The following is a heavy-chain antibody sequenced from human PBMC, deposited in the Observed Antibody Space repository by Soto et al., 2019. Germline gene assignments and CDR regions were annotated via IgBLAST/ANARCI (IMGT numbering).Heavy chain of an antibody. V-gene: IGHV3-23*01. J-gene: IGHJ6*02. Sequence: EVQLLESGGGLGQGGGSLRLSCAASGFTFSSYTLNWVRQAPGKGVEWVSLISARGGSTYYAESVKGRFTITKDNSKNTLYLHMNSLRAEDTGVYYCARDPPNDKTQLDYGMDVWGQGSAVTVSS. CDR2: ISARGGST. D-gene: IGHD2-2*01. CDR3: ARDPPNDKTQLDYGMDV. CDR1: GFTFSSYT.